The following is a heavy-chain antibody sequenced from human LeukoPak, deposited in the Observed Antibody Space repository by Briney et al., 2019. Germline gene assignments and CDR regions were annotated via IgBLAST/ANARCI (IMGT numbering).Heavy chain of an antibody. J-gene: IGHJ4*02. CDR2: IWYDGSNK. CDR3: AIQPHGGIGGDY. D-gene: IGHD6-13*01. Sequence: SLSLSCAASGFTFSSYGMHWVRQAPGKGLEWVAVIWYDGSNKYYADSVKGRFTISRDNSKNTLYLQMNSLRAEDTAVYYWAIQPHGGIGGDYWGQGTLVTVSS. V-gene: IGHV3-33*01. CDR1: GFTFSSYG.